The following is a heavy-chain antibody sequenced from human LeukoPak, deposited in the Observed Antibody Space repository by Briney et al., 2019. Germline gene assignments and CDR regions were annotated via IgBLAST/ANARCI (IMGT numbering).Heavy chain of an antibody. J-gene: IGHJ4*02. V-gene: IGHV3-23*01. CDR1: VFTFRSYG. CDR2: ISGGGGST. Sequence: GGSLRLSCAASVFTFRSYGMSCVREAPGKGLEGGSDISGGGGSTYYPDSVRGRFTISGDNSKNTLYLPRNCLSAEDTAVYYCAKGVAVAGPDYWGQGTLVTVSS. D-gene: IGHD6-19*01. CDR3: AKGVAVAGPDY.